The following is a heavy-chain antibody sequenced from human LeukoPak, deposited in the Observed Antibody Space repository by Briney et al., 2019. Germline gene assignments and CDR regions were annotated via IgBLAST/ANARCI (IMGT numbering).Heavy chain of an antibody. CDR1: GFAFSSYW. V-gene: IGHV3-7*01. Sequence: GGSLRLSCGASGFAFSSYWMTWLRQAPGKGLEFVANIEPAGSATYYADSVKGRFTISRDNTKNLLYSQMNSLTAEDSAVYHCGRFGYVSAVDTWGQGALVTVSS. CDR3: GRFGYVSAVDT. CDR2: IEPAGSAT. D-gene: IGHD2-15*01. J-gene: IGHJ5*02.